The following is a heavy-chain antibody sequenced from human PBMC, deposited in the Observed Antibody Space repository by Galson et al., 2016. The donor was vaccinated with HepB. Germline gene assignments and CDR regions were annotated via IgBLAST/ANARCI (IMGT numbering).Heavy chain of an antibody. CDR2: IWYDGSNK. CDR1: GFTFSRSG. V-gene: IGHV3-33*01. CDR3: ARDCSGGACYYFDY. J-gene: IGHJ4*02. Sequence: SLRLSCAASGFTFSRSGMHWVRQAPGKGLEWVAAIWYDGSNKYYPDSVKGRFTVSRDNSRNTVHLQMNSLRVEDTAVHYCARDCSGGACYYFDYWGQGSLVTVSS. D-gene: IGHD2-15*01.